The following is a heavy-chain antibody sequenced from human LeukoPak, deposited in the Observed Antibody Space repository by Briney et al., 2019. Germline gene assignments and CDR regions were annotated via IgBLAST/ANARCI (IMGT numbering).Heavy chain of an antibody. D-gene: IGHD3-22*01. CDR1: GYTFTSYG. CDR3: ARVLNYYDSSGYHVYYFDY. Sequence: ASVKVSCKASGYTFTSYGISWVRQAPGQGLEWMGWISAYNGNTNYAQKLQGRVTMTTDTSTSTAYMELRSLRSDDTAVYYCARVLNYYDSSGYHVYYFDYWGQGTLVTVSS. J-gene: IGHJ4*02. V-gene: IGHV1-18*01. CDR2: ISAYNGNT.